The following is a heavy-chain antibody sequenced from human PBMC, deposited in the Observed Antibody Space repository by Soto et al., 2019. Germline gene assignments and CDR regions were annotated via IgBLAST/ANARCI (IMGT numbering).Heavy chain of an antibody. J-gene: IGHJ5*02. V-gene: IGHV3-23*01. D-gene: IGHD2-15*01. CDR2: IRVGGGDT. Sequence: EVRLLESGGGLAQPGGSRRLSCAASGFTFSSSAMTWVRQAPGKGLEWVSSIRVGGGDTFYADSVRGRFTVSRDISRNTLYLQMNSLRAEDTAIYYCAKGAGGTVRTSGGCNWVDPWGQGTLVTVSS. CDR3: AKGAGGTVRTSGGCNWVDP. CDR1: GFTFSSSA.